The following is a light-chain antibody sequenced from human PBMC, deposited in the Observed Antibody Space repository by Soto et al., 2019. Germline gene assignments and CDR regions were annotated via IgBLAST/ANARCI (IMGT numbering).Light chain of an antibody. CDR1: QSIGYW. Sequence: DIQIAQSPSTVSASVPERFTIICRASQSIGYWLAWYQQKPGKAPKPLIYMASSLESGVPPRFSGSGAGTEFALTISSLQPDDFATYHCQQYSRQATFGQGTKVDIK. J-gene: IGKJ1*01. CDR2: MAS. V-gene: IGKV1-5*03. CDR3: QQYSRQAT.